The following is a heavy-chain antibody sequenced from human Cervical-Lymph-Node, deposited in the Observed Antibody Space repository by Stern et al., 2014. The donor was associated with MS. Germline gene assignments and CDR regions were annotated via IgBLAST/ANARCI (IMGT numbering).Heavy chain of an antibody. V-gene: IGHV3-11*01. CDR2: ISSSGSTL. J-gene: IGHJ4*02. Sequence: VQLVESGGGLVKPGGSLRLSCAASGFTFSDYYMSWIRQAPGKGLEWVSYISSSGSTLYYADSVKGRFTISRDNAKNSLYLQMNSLRAEDTAVYYCARDCKLRYFDWLSPYFDYWGQGTLVTVSS. D-gene: IGHD3-9*01. CDR3: ARDCKLRYFDWLSPYFDY. CDR1: GFTFSDYY.